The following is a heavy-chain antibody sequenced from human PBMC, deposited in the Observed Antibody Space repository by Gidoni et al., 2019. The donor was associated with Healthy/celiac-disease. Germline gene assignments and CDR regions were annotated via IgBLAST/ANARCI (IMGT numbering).Heavy chain of an antibody. CDR2: ISYDGSNK. D-gene: IGHD6-13*01. Sequence: QVQLVESGGGVVQPGRSLSLSCAASGFTFSSYGMHWVRQAPGKGRGWVAVISYDGSNKYYADSVKGRFTISRDNSKNTLYLQMNSLRAEDTAVYYCARSIAAAGKGVLDIWGQGTMVTVSS. J-gene: IGHJ3*02. CDR1: GFTFSSYG. CDR3: ARSIAAAGKGVLDI. V-gene: IGHV3-30*03.